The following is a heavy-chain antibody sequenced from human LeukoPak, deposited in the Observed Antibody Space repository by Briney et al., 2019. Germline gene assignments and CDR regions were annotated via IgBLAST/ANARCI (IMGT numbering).Heavy chain of an antibody. D-gene: IGHD3-10*01. CDR3: ARGRPDGSGSYYKFDP. J-gene: IGHJ5*02. CDR1: GGSISSSNYY. CDR2: IYYSGRT. V-gene: IGHV4-39*01. Sequence: SETLSLTCTVSGGSISSSNYYWGWIRQPPGKGLEWIGSIYYSGRTYYNPSLKSRVTISVDTSKKQFSLKLSSVTAADTAVYYCARGRPDGSGSYYKFDPWGQGTLVTVSS.